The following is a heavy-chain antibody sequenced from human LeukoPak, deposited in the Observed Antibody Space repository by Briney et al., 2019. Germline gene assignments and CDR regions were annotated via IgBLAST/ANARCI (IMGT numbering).Heavy chain of an antibody. CDR3: ARNGEEWFGELRVRYFDY. J-gene: IGHJ4*02. D-gene: IGHD3-10*01. CDR1: GGSISSSSYY. V-gene: IGHV4-39*07. CDR2: IYYSGST. Sequence: PSETLSLTCTVSGGSISSSSYYWGWIRQPPGKGLEWIGSIYYSGSTNYNPSLKSRVTISVDTSKNQFSLKLSSVTAADTAVYYCARNGEEWFGELRVRYFDYWGQGTLVTVSS.